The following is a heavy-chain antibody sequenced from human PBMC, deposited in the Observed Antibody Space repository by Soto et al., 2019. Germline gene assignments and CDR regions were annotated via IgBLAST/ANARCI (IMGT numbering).Heavy chain of an antibody. CDR3: ARVRRLMWHSVQYYYYGMDV. J-gene: IGHJ6*02. Sequence: SEALCLTCAVYGGSFSGYYWGWIRQPPGKGLEWSGEVNHSGSTNYNPSLKSRVTISVDPSKNQLSLKLSSVTAAETALYYCARVRRLMWHSVQYYYYGMDVWGQGTTVT. V-gene: IGHV4-34*01. D-gene: IGHD5-12*01. CDR1: GGSFSGYY. CDR2: VNHSGST.